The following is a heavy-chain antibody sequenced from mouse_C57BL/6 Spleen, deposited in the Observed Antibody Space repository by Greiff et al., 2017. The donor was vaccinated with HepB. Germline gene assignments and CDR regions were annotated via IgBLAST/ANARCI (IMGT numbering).Heavy chain of an antibody. CDR2: IDPSDSET. CDR3: FYSNYRAMDY. V-gene: IGHV1-52*01. J-gene: IGHJ4*01. Sequence: QVQLQQPGAELVRPGSSVKLSCKASGYTFTSYWMHWVKQRPIQGLEWIGNIDPSDSETHYNQKFKDKATLTVDKSSSTAYMQLSSLTSEDSAVYYCFYSNYRAMDYWGQGTSVTVSS. CDR1: GYTFTSYW. D-gene: IGHD2-5*01.